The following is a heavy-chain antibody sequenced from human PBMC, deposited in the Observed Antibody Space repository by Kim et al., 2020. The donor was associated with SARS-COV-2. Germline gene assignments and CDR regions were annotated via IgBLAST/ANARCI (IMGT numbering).Heavy chain of an antibody. Sequence: GGSLRLSCAASGFTFSSYGMHWVRQAPGKGLEWVAVIWYDGSNKYYADSVKGRFTISRDNSKNTLYLQMNSLRAEDTAVYYCARAPSSWFPYFDYWAREPWSPSPQ. CDR3: ARAPSSWFPYFDY. V-gene: IGHV3-33*01. CDR2: IWYDGSNK. D-gene: IGHD6-13*01. CDR1: GFTFSSYG. J-gene: IGHJ4*02.